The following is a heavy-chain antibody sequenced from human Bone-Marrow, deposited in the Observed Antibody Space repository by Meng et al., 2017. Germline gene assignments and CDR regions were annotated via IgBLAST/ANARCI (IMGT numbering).Heavy chain of an antibody. D-gene: IGHD6-13*01. CDR1: GFTFSDYY. J-gene: IGHJ4*02. CDR3: ARDESYSSSSTPFDY. Sequence: GESLKISCAASGFTFSDYYMSWIRQAPGKGLEWVSYISSSGSTIYYADSVKGRFTISRDNAKNSLYLQMNSLRAEDTAVYYYARDESYSSSSTPFDYWGQGTLVTVSS. V-gene: IGHV3-11*01. CDR2: ISSSGSTI.